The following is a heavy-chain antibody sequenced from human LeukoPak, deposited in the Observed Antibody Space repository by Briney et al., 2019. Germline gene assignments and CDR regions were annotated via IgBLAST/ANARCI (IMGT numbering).Heavy chain of an antibody. CDR1: GFTFSSFA. D-gene: IGHD4-17*01. J-gene: IGHJ5*02. Sequence: AGSLRFSCAASGFTFSSFAMTWVRQAPGKGLEWVSSITGNHGATYNIDFVKGRFTISRDNYHNTLYLQMNSLRVEDTAVYYCTKDPNGNYVGAYDPWGQGTLVTVSS. V-gene: IGHV3-23*01. CDR3: TKDPNGNYVGAYDP. CDR2: ITGNHGAT.